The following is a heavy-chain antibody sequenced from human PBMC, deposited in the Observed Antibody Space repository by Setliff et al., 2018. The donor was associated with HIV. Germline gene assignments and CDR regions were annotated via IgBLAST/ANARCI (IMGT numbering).Heavy chain of an antibody. CDR3: ARDSGSYSFDP. Sequence: PSETLSLTCAVSGYSISSGSYWAWIRQPPGKGLEWIGSIYHSGTTYYNPSLKSRVTISVDTSKNQFSLKLSSVTAADTAVYYCARDSGSYSFDPWGQGTLVTVSS. CDR2: IYHSGTT. CDR1: GYSISSGSY. V-gene: IGHV4-38-2*01. D-gene: IGHD1-26*01. J-gene: IGHJ5*02.